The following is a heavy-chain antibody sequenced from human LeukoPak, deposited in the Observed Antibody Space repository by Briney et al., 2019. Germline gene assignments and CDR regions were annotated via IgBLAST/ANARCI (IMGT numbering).Heavy chain of an antibody. CDR1: GSSITSSSYF. Sequence: PSETLPLTCTVSGSSITSSSYFRAWIRQTPGQGLDWIGTIYYSGSTSYNPPFKSRVTLLLDTSKYTFSLKLSSVTAADTAVYYCARGVVTTQGGYGHFDYWGLGTLVTVSS. D-gene: IGHD2-21*02. J-gene: IGHJ4*02. CDR2: IYYSGST. CDR3: ARGVVTTQGGYGHFDY. V-gene: IGHV4-39*07.